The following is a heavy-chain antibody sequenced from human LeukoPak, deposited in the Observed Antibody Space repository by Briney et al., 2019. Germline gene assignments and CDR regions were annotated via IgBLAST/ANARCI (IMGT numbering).Heavy chain of an antibody. CDR2: IYYSGST. J-gene: IGHJ4*02. V-gene: IGHV4-59*01. CDR1: GGSISSYY. Sequence: SETLSLTCTVSGGSISSYYWSWIRQPPGKGLEWIGYIYYSGSTNYNPSLKSRVTISVDTSKSQFSLKLSSVTAADTAVYYCARAAIAAAEIDYWGQGTLVTVSS. D-gene: IGHD6-25*01. CDR3: ARAAIAAAEIDY.